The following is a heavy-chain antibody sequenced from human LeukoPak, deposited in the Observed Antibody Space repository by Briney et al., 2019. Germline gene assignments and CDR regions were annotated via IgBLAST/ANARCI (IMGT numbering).Heavy chain of an antibody. D-gene: IGHD1-7*01. CDR2: ISGSSSYI. V-gene: IGHV3-21*01. CDR3: ARGDITGTTVDY. Sequence: PGGSLRLSCAASGFTVSSNYMSWVRQAPGKGLEWVSSISGSSSYIYYADSVKGRFTISRDNAKNSLYLQMNSLRAEDTAVYYCARGDITGTTVDYWGQGTLVTVSS. CDR1: GFTVSSNY. J-gene: IGHJ4*02.